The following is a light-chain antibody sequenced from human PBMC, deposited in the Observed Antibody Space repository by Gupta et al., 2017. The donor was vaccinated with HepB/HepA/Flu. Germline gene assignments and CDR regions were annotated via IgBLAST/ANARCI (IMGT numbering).Light chain of an antibody. CDR3: SSYAGRNTVV. J-gene: IGLJ2*01. CDR2: EVS. V-gene: IGLV2-8*01. CDR1: SSDVGGYKY. Sequence: QSALTQPPSASGSPGQSVTISCTGTSSDVGGYKYVSWYQQHPGKAPKLMIYEVSKRPSGVPDRCSGSKSGNTASLTVSGLQAEDEADYYCSSYAGRNTVVFGGGTKLTVL.